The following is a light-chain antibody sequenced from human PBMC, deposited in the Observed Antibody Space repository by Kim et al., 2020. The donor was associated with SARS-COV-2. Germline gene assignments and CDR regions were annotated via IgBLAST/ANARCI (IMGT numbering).Light chain of an antibody. J-gene: IGLJ2*01. CDR1: SSDVGGYNY. V-gene: IGLV2-14*03. CDR2: DVS. Sequence: LTQPASVSGSPGQSITISCTGTSSDVGGYNYVSWYQQHPGKAPKLMIYDVSNRPSGVSNRFSGSKSGNTASLTISGLHAEDEADYYCSSYTSSSTLVFGGGTQLTVL. CDR3: SSYTSSSTLV.